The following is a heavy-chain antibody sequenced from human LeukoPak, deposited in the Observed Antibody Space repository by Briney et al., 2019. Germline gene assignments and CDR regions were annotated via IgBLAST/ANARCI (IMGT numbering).Heavy chain of an antibody. J-gene: IGHJ4*02. CDR2: IGRKTYGGRT. V-gene: IGHV3-49*04. Sequence: GGSLRLSCAASGFTFSSYAMSWVRQAPGKGLEWVGFIGRKTYGGRTEYAASVKGRFTISRDDSKSIAYLQMNSLKTEDTAVYYCTRGGYSYAYWGQGTLVTVSS. CDR1: GFTFSSYA. D-gene: IGHD5-18*01. CDR3: TRGGYSYAY.